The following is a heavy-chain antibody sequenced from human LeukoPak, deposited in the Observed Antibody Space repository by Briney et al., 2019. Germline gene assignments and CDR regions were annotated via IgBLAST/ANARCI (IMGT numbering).Heavy chain of an antibody. CDR1: GFTFSSFA. V-gene: IGHV3-23*01. Sequence: TGGSLRLSCAASGFTFSSFAMSWVRQAPGKGLEWVSGISGSGGSTYYAYSVKGRFTISRDNSKNTLYLQMNSLRAEDTAVYYCAKVRYYDSSGYPYYFDYWGQGTLVTVSS. J-gene: IGHJ4*02. D-gene: IGHD3-22*01. CDR3: AKVRYYDSSGYPYYFDY. CDR2: ISGSGGST.